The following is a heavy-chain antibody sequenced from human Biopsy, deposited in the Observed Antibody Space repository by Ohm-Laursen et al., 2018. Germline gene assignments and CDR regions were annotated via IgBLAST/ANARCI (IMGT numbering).Heavy chain of an antibody. Sequence: GTLSLTCTVSGGSLSSYSWSWIRQPAGQGLEWIGRLYTSGDTNYNPSLKSRVSVSEDTSRRQFSLRLTSVTAADTAVYYCATGPKRLTGTSYFESWGRGILVTVSS. CDR2: LYTSGDT. D-gene: IGHD1-7*01. J-gene: IGHJ4*02. CDR3: ATGPKRLTGTSYFES. CDR1: GGSLSSYS. V-gene: IGHV4-4*07.